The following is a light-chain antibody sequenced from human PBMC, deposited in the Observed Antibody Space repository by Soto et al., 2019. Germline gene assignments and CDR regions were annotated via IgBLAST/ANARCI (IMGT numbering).Light chain of an antibody. J-gene: IGLJ1*01. CDR1: SSDVGGYNY. Sequence: QSVLTQPASVSGSPGQSITISCTGTSSDVGGYNYVSWYQQHPGKAPKLMIYEVSNRPSGVSNRFSGSKSGNTASLTISGLQAEDEADYYCSSYTRSSTPLFGIGTKVTV. V-gene: IGLV2-14*01. CDR2: EVS. CDR3: SSYTRSSTPL.